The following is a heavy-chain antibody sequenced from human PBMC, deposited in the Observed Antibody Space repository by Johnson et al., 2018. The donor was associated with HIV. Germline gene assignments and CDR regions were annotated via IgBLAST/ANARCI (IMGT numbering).Heavy chain of an antibody. V-gene: IGHV3-64*01. CDR3: ARGIPTLPLTGPRGFDI. Sequence: VQLVESGGGLVQPGGSQRLSCTPSGFTFSNYAIYWVRQAPGKGLEYVSSISSNGGRTYYANSVKGRFTVSRDNSNNTLYLQMGSLRAEDMAVYYCARGIPTLPLTGPRGFDIWGQGTMVTVSS. D-gene: IGHD1-20*01. CDR1: GFTFSNYA. CDR2: ISSNGGRT. J-gene: IGHJ3*02.